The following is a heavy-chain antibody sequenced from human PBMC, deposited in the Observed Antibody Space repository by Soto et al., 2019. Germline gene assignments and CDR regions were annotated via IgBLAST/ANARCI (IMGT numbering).Heavy chain of an antibody. CDR1: GGSVSSDSYF. J-gene: IGHJ4*02. V-gene: IGHV4-61*01. D-gene: IGHD2-15*01. CDR2: IYYSGNT. CDR3: ARGESGGKSDY. Sequence: QVQLQESGPGLVKPSETLSLTCTVSGGSVSSDSYFWSWLRQPPGKGLEWIVYIYYSGNTNYKPSRKSRVTISVDTPKNQLYLKLSSLTAADTDVYYCARGESGGKSDYWGQGTLVTVSS.